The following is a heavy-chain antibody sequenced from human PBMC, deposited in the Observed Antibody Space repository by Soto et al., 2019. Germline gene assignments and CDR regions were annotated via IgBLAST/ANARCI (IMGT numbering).Heavy chain of an antibody. CDR3: ARRYGGSIDY. V-gene: IGHV4-59*08. J-gene: IGHJ4*02. CDR2: IYYSGST. CDR1: GGSISSYY. D-gene: IGHD2-15*01. Sequence: QVQLQESGPGLVKPSETLSLTCTVSGGSISSYYWSWIRQPPGKGLEWIGYIYYSGSTNYNPSRKSRVTISVDTSKNQFSLKLSSVTAADTAVYYCARRYGGSIDYWGQGTLVTVSS.